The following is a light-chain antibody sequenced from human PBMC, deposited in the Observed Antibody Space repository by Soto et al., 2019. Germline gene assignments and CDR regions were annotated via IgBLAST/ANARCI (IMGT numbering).Light chain of an antibody. Sequence: DLQMTQSPSSLSASVGDRVTITCRASQNIVSHLNWYQQKSGKAPKLLIYGASSLQSGVPSRFGGSGGGTDFTLTISGLQPDDFATYYCQQSYTTPRTFGQGTKLEIK. J-gene: IGKJ2*01. CDR3: QQSYTTPRT. V-gene: IGKV1-39*01. CDR1: QNIVSH. CDR2: GAS.